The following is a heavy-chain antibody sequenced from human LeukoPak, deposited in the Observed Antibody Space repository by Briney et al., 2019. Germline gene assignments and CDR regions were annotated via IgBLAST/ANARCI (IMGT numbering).Heavy chain of an antibody. CDR3: AREVGHYDYDWGSYRKPHTEDSLSVNYFDY. CDR1: GGTSSSYA. J-gene: IGHJ4*02. Sequence: SVKVSCKASGGTSSSYAISWVRQAPGQGLEWMGGIIPIFGTANYAQKFQGRVTITADESTSTAYMELSSLRSEDTAVYYCAREVGHYDYDWGSYRKPHTEDSLSVNYFDYWGQGTLVTVSS. D-gene: IGHD3-16*02. V-gene: IGHV1-69*13. CDR2: IIPIFGTA.